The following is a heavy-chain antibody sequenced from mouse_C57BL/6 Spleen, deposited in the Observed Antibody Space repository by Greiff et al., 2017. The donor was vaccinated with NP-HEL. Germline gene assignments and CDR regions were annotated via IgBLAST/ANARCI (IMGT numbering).Heavy chain of an antibody. CDR3: ANSKGTYWYFDV. CDR1: GYAFSSSW. Sequence: QVQLKESGPELVKPGASVKISCKASGYAFSSSWMNWVKQRPGKGLEWIGRIYPGDGDTNYNGKFKGKATLTADKSSSTAYMQLSSLTSEDSAVYFCANSKGTYWYFDVWGTGTTVTVSS. CDR2: IYPGDGDT. J-gene: IGHJ1*03. V-gene: IGHV1-82*01. D-gene: IGHD2-5*01.